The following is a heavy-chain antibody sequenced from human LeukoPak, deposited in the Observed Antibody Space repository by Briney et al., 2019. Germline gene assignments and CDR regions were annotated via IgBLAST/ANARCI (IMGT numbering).Heavy chain of an antibody. CDR3: ARAGTAPKDNWFDP. V-gene: IGHV1-18*01. CDR1: GYTFTSYG. CDR2: ISAYNGNT. J-gene: IGHJ5*02. Sequence: ASVKVSCKASGYTFTSYGISWVRQAPGQGLEWMGLISAYNGNTNYAQKLQGRVTMTTDTSTSTAYMELRSLRSDDTAVYYCARAGTAPKDNWFDPWGQGTLVTVSS. D-gene: IGHD2-21*02.